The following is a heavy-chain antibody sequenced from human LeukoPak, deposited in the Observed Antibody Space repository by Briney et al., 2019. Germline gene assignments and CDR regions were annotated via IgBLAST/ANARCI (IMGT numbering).Heavy chain of an antibody. V-gene: IGHV3-74*01. Sequence: GGSLRLSCAASGFTFSSYWMHWVRQAPGKGLVWVSRINTDGSSTSYADSVEGRFTISRDNAKNTLYLQMNSLRAEDTAVYYCAREWDYGDYLFDYWGQGTLVTGSS. CDR1: GFTFSSYW. CDR2: INTDGSST. CDR3: AREWDYGDYLFDY. D-gene: IGHD4-17*01. J-gene: IGHJ4*02.